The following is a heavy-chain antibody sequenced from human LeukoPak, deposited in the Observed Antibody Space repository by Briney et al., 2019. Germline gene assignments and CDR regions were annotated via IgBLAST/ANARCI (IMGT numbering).Heavy chain of an antibody. CDR2: IYYSGST. V-gene: IGHV4-59*01. CDR3: ARGDGYNYS. D-gene: IGHD5-24*01. Sequence: SETLSLTCTVSGGSISSYYWSWIRQPPGKGLEWIGYIYYSGSTNYNPSLKSRVTISVDTSKDQFSLKLSSVTAADTAVYYCARGDGYNYSWGQGTLVTVSS. CDR1: GGSISSYY. J-gene: IGHJ4*02.